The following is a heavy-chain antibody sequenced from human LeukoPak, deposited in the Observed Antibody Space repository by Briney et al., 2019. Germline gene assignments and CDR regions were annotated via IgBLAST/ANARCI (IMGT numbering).Heavy chain of an antibody. CDR3: AKDCPPSISARPINYYYYFMDV. V-gene: IGHV3-30*18. CDR1: GFIFSSYG. J-gene: IGHJ6*02. Sequence: GGSLRLSCAASGFIFSSYGIHWVRQAPGKGLEWVAVISYDGTNKYYADSVKGRFIISRDNSKNTLYLQMNSLRAEDTAVYYCAKDCPPSISARPINYYYYFMDVWGQGTTVTVSS. CDR2: ISYDGTNK. D-gene: IGHD6-6*01.